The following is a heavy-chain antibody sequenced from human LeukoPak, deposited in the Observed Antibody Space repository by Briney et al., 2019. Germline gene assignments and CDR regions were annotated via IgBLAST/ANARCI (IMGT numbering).Heavy chain of an antibody. CDR2: IKSKTDGGTT. D-gene: IGHD5-12*01. V-gene: IGHV3-15*07. J-gene: IGHJ4*02. Sequence: GGSLRLSCAASGFTFSNAWMNWVRQAPGKGLEWVGRIKSKTDGGTTDYAAPVKGRFTISRDDSKNTLYLHMNSLKTEDTAVYYCTTRAPSGYEGSLDYWGQGTLVTVSS. CDR3: TTRAPSGYEGSLDY. CDR1: GFTFSNAW.